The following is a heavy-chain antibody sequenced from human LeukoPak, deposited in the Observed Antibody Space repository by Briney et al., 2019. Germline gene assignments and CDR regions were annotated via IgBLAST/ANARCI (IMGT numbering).Heavy chain of an antibody. J-gene: IGHJ4*02. Sequence: SETLSLTCTVSGGSISSYYWGWIRQPPGKGLEWIGSIYYSGSTYYNPSLKSRVTISVDTSKNQFSLRLSSVTAADTAVYYCARHGGAMVYYFDYWGQGTLVTVSS. CDR2: IYYSGST. D-gene: IGHD5-18*01. CDR3: ARHGGAMVYYFDY. V-gene: IGHV4-39*01. CDR1: GGSISSYY.